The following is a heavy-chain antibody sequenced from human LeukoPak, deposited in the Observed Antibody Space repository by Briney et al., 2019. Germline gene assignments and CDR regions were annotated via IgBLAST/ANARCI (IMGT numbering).Heavy chain of an antibody. CDR2: IKQDGAEK. J-gene: IGHJ4*02. V-gene: IGHV3-7*01. Sequence: GGSLRLSCAASGFTFNNYWMNWVRQALGKGLEWVANIKQDGAEKYYVDSVKGRFTISRDNAKSSLYLQMNSLRAEDTAVYYCASPYCSTTSCSTLHDFWGQGTLVTVSS. CDR1: GFTFNNYW. CDR3: ASPYCSTTSCSTLHDF. D-gene: IGHD2-2*01.